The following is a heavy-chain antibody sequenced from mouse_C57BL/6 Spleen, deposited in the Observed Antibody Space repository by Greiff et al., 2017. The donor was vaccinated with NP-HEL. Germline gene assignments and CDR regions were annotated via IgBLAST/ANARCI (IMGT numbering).Heavy chain of an antibody. V-gene: IGHV1-64*01. D-gene: IGHD2-10*02. Sequence: VKLQQPGAELVKPGASVKLSCKASGYTFTSYWMHWVKQRPGQGLEWIGMIHPNSGSTNYNEKFKSKATLTVDKSSSTAYMQLSSLTSEDSAVYYCARGGTYGNYGYWGQGTTLTVSS. J-gene: IGHJ2*01. CDR2: IHPNSGST. CDR1: GYTFTSYW. CDR3: ARGGTYGNYGY.